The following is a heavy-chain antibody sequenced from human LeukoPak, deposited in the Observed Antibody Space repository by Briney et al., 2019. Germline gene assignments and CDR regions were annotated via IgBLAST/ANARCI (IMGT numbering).Heavy chain of an antibody. D-gene: IGHD6-6*01. J-gene: IGHJ4*02. CDR1: GFTFSSYT. CDR3: AKVTWESRPPDCNS. Sequence: PGGSLRLSCAASGFTFSSYTMNWVRQAPGKGLEWVSAIRGSGDTALYADSVKGRFTISRDNLKNIVYLEMNSLRAEDTATYYCAKVTWESRPPDCNSWGPGTLVTVSS. V-gene: IGHV3-23*01. CDR2: IRGSGDTA.